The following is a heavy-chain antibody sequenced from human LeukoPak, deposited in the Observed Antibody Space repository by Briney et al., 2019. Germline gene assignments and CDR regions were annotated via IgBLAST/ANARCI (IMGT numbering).Heavy chain of an antibody. D-gene: IGHD3-16*01. Sequence: SVKVSCKASGGTFSSYAISWVRQAPGQGLEWMGGIIPISGTANYAQKFQGRVTMTRDTSTSTVYMELSSLRSEDTAVYYCAREYYDYVWGSFSTNWFDPWGQGTLVTVSS. CDR2: IIPISGTA. CDR3: AREYYDYVWGSFSTNWFDP. CDR1: GGTFSSYA. J-gene: IGHJ5*02. V-gene: IGHV1-69*05.